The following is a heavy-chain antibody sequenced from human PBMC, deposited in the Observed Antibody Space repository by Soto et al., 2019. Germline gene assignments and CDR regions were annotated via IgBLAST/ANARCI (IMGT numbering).Heavy chain of an antibody. CDR3: AGNYDGSGFYYTFDY. V-gene: IGHV1-3*01. CDR2: INAGNGNT. D-gene: IGHD3-22*01. CDR1: GYTFSSYG. Sequence: ASVKVSCKAFGYTFSSYGIFWVRQAPGQRPEWMGWINAGNGNTQYSQMFQGRLTITRATSARTAYMELSNLRSEDTAVYYCAGNYDGSGFYYTFDYWGQGTPVTVSS. J-gene: IGHJ4*02.